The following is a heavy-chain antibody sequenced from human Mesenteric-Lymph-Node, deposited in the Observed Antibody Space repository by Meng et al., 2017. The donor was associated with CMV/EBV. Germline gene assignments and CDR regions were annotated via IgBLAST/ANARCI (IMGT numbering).Heavy chain of an antibody. D-gene: IGHD3-9*01. CDR2: ITGSGRDT. V-gene: IGHV3-23*01. CDR3: AKHLYDILTGYYHYGMDV. CDR1: RFTVSSNY. J-gene: IGHJ6*02. Sequence: GESLKISCAASRFTVSSNYMTWVRQAPGKGLEWVSSITGSGRDTYYADSVKGRFTISRDNSKNTLYLQMNSLRVEDTAVYYCAKHLYDILTGYYHYGMDVWGQGTTVTVSS.